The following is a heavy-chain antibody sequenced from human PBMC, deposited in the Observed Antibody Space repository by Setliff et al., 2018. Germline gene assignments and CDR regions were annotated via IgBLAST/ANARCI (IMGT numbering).Heavy chain of an antibody. Sequence: ASVKVSCKTSGYNFITFGVSWVRQAPGQGLEWMGWISPYIGNTNYAQRFQGRVTMTSDTSTTTVYMELTSLKSDDTAVYYCVRGPGPSVVVAMPFDRWGQGTLVTVSS. CDR2: ISPYIGNT. CDR1: GYNFITFG. V-gene: IGHV1-18*01. D-gene: IGHD5-12*01. J-gene: IGHJ4*02. CDR3: VRGPGPSVVVAMPFDR.